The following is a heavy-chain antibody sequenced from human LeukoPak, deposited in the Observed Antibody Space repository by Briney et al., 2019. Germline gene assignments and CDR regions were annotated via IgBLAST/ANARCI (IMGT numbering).Heavy chain of an antibody. V-gene: IGHV4-4*02. CDR2: IYYSGST. CDR3: ARDRYTVVSWYFDL. D-gene: IGHD4-23*01. Sequence: SETLSLTRDVSGGSITQTNYWTWVRPPPGKGLEWIGYIYYSGSTYYNPSLKSRVTISVDTSKNQFSLKLSSVTAADTAVYYCARDRYTVVSWYFDLWGRGTLVTVSS. J-gene: IGHJ2*01. CDR1: GGSITQTNY.